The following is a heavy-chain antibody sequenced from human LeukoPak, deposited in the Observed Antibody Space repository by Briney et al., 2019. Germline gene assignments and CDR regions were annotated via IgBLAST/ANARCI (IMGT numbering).Heavy chain of an antibody. CDR3: ARDFRGYSYGPAGENFDY. D-gene: IGHD5-18*01. J-gene: IGHJ4*02. CDR2: ISAYNGNT. CDR1: GYTLTELS. V-gene: IGHV1-18*01. Sequence: GASVKVSCKVSGYTLTELSMHWVRQAPGQGLEWMGWISAYNGNTNYAQKLQGRVTMTTDTSTSTAYMELRSLRSDDTAVYYCARDFRGYSYGPAGENFDYWGQGTLVTVSS.